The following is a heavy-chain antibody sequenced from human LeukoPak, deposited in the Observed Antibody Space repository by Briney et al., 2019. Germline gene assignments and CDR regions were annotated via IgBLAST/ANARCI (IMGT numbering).Heavy chain of an antibody. CDR1: GFTFSSYW. CDR3: ARDMYSSSWYTRGGFDY. D-gene: IGHD6-13*01. J-gene: IGHJ4*02. CDR2: IKQDGSEK. Sequence: HPGGSLRLXCAASGFTFSSYWMSWGRQAPGKGLEWVANIKQDGSEKYYVDSVKGRFTISRDNAKNSLYLQMNSLRAEDTAVYYCARDMYSSSWYTRGGFDYWGQGTLVTVSS. V-gene: IGHV3-7*01.